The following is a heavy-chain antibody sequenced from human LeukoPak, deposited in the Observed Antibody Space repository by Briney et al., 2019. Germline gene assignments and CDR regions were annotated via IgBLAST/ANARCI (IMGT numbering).Heavy chain of an antibody. Sequence: GGSLRLSCAASGFTFSSYAMHWVRQAPGKGLEWVAVISYDGSNKYYADSVKGRFTISRDNSKNTLYLQMNSLRAEDTAVYYCAKGNVRLGSGSRRGDYYWGRIDYWGQGTLVTVSS. J-gene: IGHJ4*02. D-gene: IGHD3-10*01. CDR1: GFTFSSYA. V-gene: IGHV3-30*04. CDR3: AKGNVRLGSGSRRGDYYWGRIDY. CDR2: ISYDGSNK.